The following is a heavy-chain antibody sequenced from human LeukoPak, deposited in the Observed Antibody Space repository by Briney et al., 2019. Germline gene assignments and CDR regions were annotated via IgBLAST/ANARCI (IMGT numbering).Heavy chain of an antibody. D-gene: IGHD3-3*01. Sequence: ASVKVSCKASGYTFISYYMHWVRQAPGQGLEWMGIINPSGGSTSYAQKFQGRVTMTRDTSTSTVYMELSSLRSEDTAVYYCAREGRGGTIFGVVLNWFDPWGQGTLVTVSS. CDR2: INPSGGST. CDR1: GYTFISYY. V-gene: IGHV1-46*03. J-gene: IGHJ5*02. CDR3: AREGRGGTIFGVVLNWFDP.